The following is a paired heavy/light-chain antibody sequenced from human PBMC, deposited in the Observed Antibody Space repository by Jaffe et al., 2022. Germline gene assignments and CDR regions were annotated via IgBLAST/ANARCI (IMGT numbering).Light chain of an antibody. CDR2: GKN. V-gene: IGLV3-19*01. CDR1: SLRSYY. CDR3: NSRDSSGNPGVV. Sequence: SSELTQDPAVSVALGQTVRITCQGDSLRSYYASWYQQKPGQAPVLVIYGKNNRPSGIPDRFSGSSSGNTASLTITGAQAEDEADYYCNSRDSSGNPGVVFGGGTKLTVL. J-gene: IGLJ2*01.
Heavy chain of an antibody. CDR3: AKDRVKNSTAYCGGDCYPNYFDY. D-gene: IGHD2-21*01. V-gene: IGHV3-23*01. Sequence: EVQLLESGGGLVQPGGSLRLSCAASGFTFSSYAMSWVRQAPGKGLEWVSAISGSGGSTYYADSVKGRFTISRDNSKNTLYLQMNSLRAEDTAVYYCAKDRVKNSTAYCGGDCYPNYFDYWGQGTLVTVSS. J-gene: IGHJ4*02. CDR2: ISGSGGST. CDR1: GFTFSSYA.